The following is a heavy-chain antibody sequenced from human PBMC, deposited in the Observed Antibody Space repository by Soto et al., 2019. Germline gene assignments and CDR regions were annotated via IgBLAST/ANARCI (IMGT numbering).Heavy chain of an antibody. Sequence: ASVKVSCKASGYTFTDSDINWVRQALGQGLEWIGWMNTNTNTTDSAAVFEGRVSLTWDTSISTAYMQLNNLKIDDTAVYYCAREVVETSSLWLDPWGQGTLVTVSS. V-gene: IGHV1-8*01. J-gene: IGHJ5*02. CDR2: MNTNTNTT. CDR3: AREVVETSSLWLDP. CDR1: GYTFTDSD. D-gene: IGHD6-6*01.